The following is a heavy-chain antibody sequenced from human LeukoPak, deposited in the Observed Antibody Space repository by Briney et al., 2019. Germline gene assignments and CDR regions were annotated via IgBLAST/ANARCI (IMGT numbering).Heavy chain of an antibody. V-gene: IGHV3-7*01. D-gene: IGHD3-10*01. CDR1: RFTLSSYW. CDR2: IKQAGSEK. J-gene: IGHJ4*02. CDR3: AIVRGGYYFDY. Sequence: GGSLSLSCAVYRFTLSSYWMTWVRQPHGKGLEWVANIKQAGSEKYYMDSVKGRFTISRDNAKNSLYLQMNSLRAEDTAVYYCAIVRGGYYFDYWGQGTLVTVSS.